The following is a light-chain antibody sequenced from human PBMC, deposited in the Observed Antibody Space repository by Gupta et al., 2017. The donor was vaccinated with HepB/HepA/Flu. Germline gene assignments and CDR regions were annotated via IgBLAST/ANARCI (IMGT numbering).Light chain of an antibody. CDR2: DAS. J-gene: IGKJ4*01. CDR3: QQRSSYPLT. V-gene: IGKV3-11*01. CDR1: QSVSSY. Sequence: VLTQSPAPLTSSPGERATLSCRASQSVSSYLDWYQQKPGQAPRLLIYDASNRATGIPARFSGSGSGTDFTLTISSLEPEDFAVYYCQQRSSYPLTFGGGTKVEIK.